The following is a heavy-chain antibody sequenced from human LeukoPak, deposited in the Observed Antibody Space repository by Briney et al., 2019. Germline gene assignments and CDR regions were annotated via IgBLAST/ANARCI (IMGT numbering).Heavy chain of an antibody. CDR2: INPDGTKK. CDR1: GFTFTSYW. V-gene: IGHV3-7*01. CDR3: ASQPAVVDLDC. J-gene: IGHJ4*02. Sequence: PGGSLRLSCAASGFTFTSYWMTWVCQAPGKGLEWVANINPDGTKKTYVDSVKGRFTISRDNAENSLHLQMNSLRVEDTAVYYCASQPAVVDLDCWGQGTLVTVSS. D-gene: IGHD5-18*01.